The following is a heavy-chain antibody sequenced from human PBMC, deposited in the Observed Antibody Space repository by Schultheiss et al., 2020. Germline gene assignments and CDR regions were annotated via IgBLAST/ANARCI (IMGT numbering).Heavy chain of an antibody. CDR2: IYYSGST. D-gene: IGHD1-20*01. J-gene: IGHJ4*02. CDR1: GGSISSSSYY. V-gene: IGHV4-31*03. CDR3: ARHPRITGGTPASPPDY. Sequence: SETLSLTCTVSGGSISSSSYYWSWIRQHPGKGLEWIGYIYYSGSTYYNPSLKSRVTISVDTSKNQFSLKLSSVTAADTAVYYCARHPRITGGTPASPPDYWGQGTLVTVSS.